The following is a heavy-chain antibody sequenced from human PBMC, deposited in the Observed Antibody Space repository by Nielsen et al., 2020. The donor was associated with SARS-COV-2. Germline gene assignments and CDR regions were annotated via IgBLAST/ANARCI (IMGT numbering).Heavy chain of an antibody. J-gene: IGHJ6*02. Sequence: GESLKISCKGSGYSFTSYWIGWVRQMPGKGLEWMGIIYPGDSDTRYSPSFQGQVTISADKSISTAYLQWSSLKASDTAMYYCARHIIVPAAMRGIYYYYGMDVWGQGTTVTVSS. CDR2: IYPGDSDT. CDR1: GYSFTSYW. CDR3: ARHIIVPAAMRGIYYYYGMDV. D-gene: IGHD2-2*01. V-gene: IGHV5-51*01.